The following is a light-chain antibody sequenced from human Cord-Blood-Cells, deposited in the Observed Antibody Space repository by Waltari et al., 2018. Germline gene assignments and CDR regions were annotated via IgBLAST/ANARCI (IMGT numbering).Light chain of an antibody. CDR3: QQYGSSPPVT. J-gene: IGKJ3*01. V-gene: IGKV3-20*01. CDR1: QSVSSSY. CDR2: GAS. Sequence: EIVLTQSPGTLSLSPGERATLSCRASQSVSSSYLAWYQQKPGQAPRLLIYGASSRATGIPDRFSGSGSGTDFTLTISRLEPEDLAVYDCQQYGSSPPVTFGPGTKVDIK.